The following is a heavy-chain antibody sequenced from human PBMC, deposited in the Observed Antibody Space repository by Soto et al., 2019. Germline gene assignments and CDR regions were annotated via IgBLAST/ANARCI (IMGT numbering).Heavy chain of an antibody. CDR1: GGSISSSSYY. V-gene: IGHV4-39*01. J-gene: IGHJ5*02. CDR2: IYYSGST. Sequence: SETLSLTCTVSGGSISSSSYYWGWIRQPPGKGLEWIGSIYYSGSTYYNPSLKSRVTISVDTSKNQFSLKLSSVTAADTAVYYCASQLWFGELSLGAWFDPWGQGTLVTVSS. CDR3: ASQLWFGELSLGAWFDP. D-gene: IGHD3-10*01.